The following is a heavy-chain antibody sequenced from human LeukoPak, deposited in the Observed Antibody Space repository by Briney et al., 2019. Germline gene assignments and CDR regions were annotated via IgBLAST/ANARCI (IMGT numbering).Heavy chain of an antibody. CDR1: GYTFTVYY. V-gene: IGHV1-2*02. J-gene: IGHJ4*02. D-gene: IGHD3-10*01. CDR3: ARVYYYGSDTHYFDY. Sequence: GASVKVSFKASGYTFTVYYMHWGRQAPGQGGEWMGWINPNSGGTNYAQKFQGRDTMTRHTSISTAYMELSRLRSDDTAVYYCARVYYYGSDTHYFDYWGQGTLVTVPS. CDR2: INPNSGGT.